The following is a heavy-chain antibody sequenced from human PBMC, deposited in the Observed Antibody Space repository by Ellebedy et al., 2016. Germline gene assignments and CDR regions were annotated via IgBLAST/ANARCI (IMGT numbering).Heavy chain of an antibody. CDR1: GGSISSGGYY. Sequence: SETLSLTXTVSGGSISSGGYYWSWIRQHPGKGLEWIGYIYYSGSTYYNPSLKSRVTISVDTSKNQFSLKLSSVTAADTAVYYCARSRAEDSSGYYYGPDAFDIWGQGTMVTVSS. CDR2: IYYSGST. V-gene: IGHV4-31*03. D-gene: IGHD3-22*01. J-gene: IGHJ3*02. CDR3: ARSRAEDSSGYYYGPDAFDI.